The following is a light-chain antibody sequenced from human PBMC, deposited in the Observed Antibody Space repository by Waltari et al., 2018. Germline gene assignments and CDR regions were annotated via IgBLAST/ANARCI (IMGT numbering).Light chain of an antibody. J-gene: IGLJ3*02. CDR2: SND. Sequence: QSVLTQPPSASGTPGQRVPISCSGSSSNIGSNIVTWYQQLPGTAPKLLIYSNDQRPSGVPDRFSGSKSGTSAYLAISGLHSEDEAEYYCAAWDDSLLGVFGGGTKLTVL. CDR3: AAWDDSLLGV. CDR1: SSNIGSNI. V-gene: IGLV1-44*01.